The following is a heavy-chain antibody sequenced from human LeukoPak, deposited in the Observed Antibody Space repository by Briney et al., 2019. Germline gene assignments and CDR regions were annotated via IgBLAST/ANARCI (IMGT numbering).Heavy chain of an antibody. D-gene: IGHD6-19*01. CDR1: GITLSNYG. J-gene: IGHJ4*02. CDR2: LSGSGGGT. V-gene: IGHV3-23*01. Sequence: PGGSLRLSCAVSGITLSNYGMSWVRQAPGKGLEWVAGLSGSGGGTNYADSVQGRFTISRDNAQNSLYLEMNSLRAEDTAVYYCAREIVSAVAGNFDYWGQGTLVTVSS. CDR3: AREIVSAVAGNFDY.